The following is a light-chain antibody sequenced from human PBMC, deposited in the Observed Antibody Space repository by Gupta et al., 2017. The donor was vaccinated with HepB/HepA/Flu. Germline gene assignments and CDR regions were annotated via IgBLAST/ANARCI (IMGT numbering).Light chain of an antibody. CDR2: DTI. CDR3: MLSHSGGWV. CDR1: TAAVTSGHY. J-gene: IGLJ3*02. Sequence: QSVVTQEPSLTVSPGGTVTPTCASTTAAVTSGHYPYWFQQKPGQAPRTLIYDTINKHSWTPARFSGSLLGGKDALTLSAAQPEDEADYCCMLSHSGGWVFGGGTKLTVL. V-gene: IGLV7-46*01.